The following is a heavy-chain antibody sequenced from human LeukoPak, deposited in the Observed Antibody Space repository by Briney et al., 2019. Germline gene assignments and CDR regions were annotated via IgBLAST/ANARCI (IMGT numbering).Heavy chain of an antibody. CDR1: GFTFSSYG. V-gene: IGHV3-30*18. Sequence: GGSLRLSCVASGFTFSSYGMHWVRQAPGKGLEWEAFISYDGSTRYYVDSVKGRFTISRDNSKNTLYLQMNSLRPEDTAVYYCAKLRYGDSILLWYWGQGTLVTVSS. CDR2: ISYDGSTR. J-gene: IGHJ4*02. CDR3: AKLRYGDSILLWY. D-gene: IGHD4-17*01.